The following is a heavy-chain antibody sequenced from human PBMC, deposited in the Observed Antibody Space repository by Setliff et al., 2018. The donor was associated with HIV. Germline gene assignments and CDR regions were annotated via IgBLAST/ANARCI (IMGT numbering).Heavy chain of an antibody. V-gene: IGHV3-23*01. CDR2: ISDSGTYT. Sequence: GGSLRLSCATSGFTFRYFAMSWVRQAPGKGLEWVSVISDSGTYTYYSDSVRGRFTISRDNPKNTLYLQMSSLKVEDTAVYYCARDLAYWGQGTLVTVSS. CDR1: GFTFRYFA. CDR3: ARDLAY. J-gene: IGHJ4*02.